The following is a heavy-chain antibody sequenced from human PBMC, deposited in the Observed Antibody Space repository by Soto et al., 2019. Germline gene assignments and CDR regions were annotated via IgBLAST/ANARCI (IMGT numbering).Heavy chain of an antibody. Sequence: GGSLRLSCAASGFTFSSYGMHWVRQAPGKGLEWVAVISYDGSNKYYADSVKGRFTISRDNSKNTLYLQMNSLRAEDTAVYYCAKDPDSSGMVRGGPYFDYWGQGTLVTVYS. V-gene: IGHV3-30*18. D-gene: IGHD3-10*01. CDR2: ISYDGSNK. CDR3: AKDPDSSGMVRGGPYFDY. CDR1: GFTFSSYG. J-gene: IGHJ4*02.